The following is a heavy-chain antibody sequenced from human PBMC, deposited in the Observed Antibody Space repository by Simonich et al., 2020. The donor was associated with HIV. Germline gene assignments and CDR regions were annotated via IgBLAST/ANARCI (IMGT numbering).Heavy chain of an antibody. D-gene: IGHD3-10*01. J-gene: IGHJ4*02. Sequence: EVQLVESGGGLVQPGRSLRLSCAASGFPFDDYAMHWVREATGKGLEWGAGNSWNNGSIGDADSGKGRFTISRDNAKNSLYLQMNSLRAEDTALYYCAKDKGAYYGSGSPVYWGQGTLVTVSS. V-gene: IGHV3-9*01. CDR2: NSWNNGSI. CDR3: AKDKGAYYGSGSPVY. CDR1: GFPFDDYA.